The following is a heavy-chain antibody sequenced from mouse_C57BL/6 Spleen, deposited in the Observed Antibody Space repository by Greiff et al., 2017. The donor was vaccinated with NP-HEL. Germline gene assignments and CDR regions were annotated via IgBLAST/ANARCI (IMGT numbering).Heavy chain of an antibody. CDR1: GYTFTSYW. D-gene: IGHD2-2*01. CDR3: AASTMVTTTGYYYAMDY. J-gene: IGHJ4*01. V-gene: IGHV1-7*01. Sequence: QVQLQQSGAELAKPGASVKLSCKASGYTFTSYWMHRVKQRPGQGPEWIGYINPSSGYTKYNQKFKDKATLTADKSSSTAYMQLSSLTYEDSAVYYCAASTMVTTTGYYYAMDYWGQGTSVTVSS. CDR2: INPSSGYT.